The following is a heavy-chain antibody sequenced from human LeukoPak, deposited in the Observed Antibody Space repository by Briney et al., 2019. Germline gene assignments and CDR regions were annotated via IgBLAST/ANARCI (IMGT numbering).Heavy chain of an antibody. J-gene: IGHJ4*02. D-gene: IGHD2-21*01. CDR3: ARVPGEDIHCGGDCFDY. V-gene: IGHV4-34*01. Sequence: SETLSLTCAVYGGSFSGYYWSWIRQPPGKGLEWIGEINHSGSTNYNPSLKSRVTISVDTSKNQFSLKLSSVTAADTAVYYCARVPGEDIHCGGDCFDYWGQGTLVTVSS. CDR2: INHSGST. CDR1: GGSFSGYY.